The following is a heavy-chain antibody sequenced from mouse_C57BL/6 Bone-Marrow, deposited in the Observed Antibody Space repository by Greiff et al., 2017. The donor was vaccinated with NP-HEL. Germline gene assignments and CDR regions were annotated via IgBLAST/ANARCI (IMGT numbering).Heavy chain of an antibody. CDR1: GYTFTSYW. J-gene: IGHJ3*01. CDR3: ARRGLWYAWFAY. CDR2: IYPGSGST. Sequence: VKLQQPGAELVKPGASVKMSCKASGYTFTSYWITWVKQRPGQGLEWIGDIYPGSGSTNYNEKFKSKATLTVDTSSSTAYMQLSSLTSEDSAVYYCARRGLWYAWFAYWGQGTLVTVSA. D-gene: IGHD2-1*01. V-gene: IGHV1-55*01.